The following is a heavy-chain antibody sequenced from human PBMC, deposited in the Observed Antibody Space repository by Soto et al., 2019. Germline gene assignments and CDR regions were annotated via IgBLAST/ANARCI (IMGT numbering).Heavy chain of an antibody. V-gene: IGHV5-51*01. D-gene: IGHD3-9*01. CDR3: ARQPDYNILTSWGGEFDY. CDR1: GYTFTTYW. Sequence: GESLKISCKASGYTFTTYWIGWVRQMPGKGLEWMGFIYPGDSDVRYSPSFEGQVTISVDTSINTAYLRWNSLKASDTAIYYCARQPDYNILTSWGGEFDYWGQGTPVTVSS. CDR2: IYPGDSDV. J-gene: IGHJ4*02.